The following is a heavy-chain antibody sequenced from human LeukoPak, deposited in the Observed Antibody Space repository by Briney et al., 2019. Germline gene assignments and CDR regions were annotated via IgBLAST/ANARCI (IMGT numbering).Heavy chain of an antibody. D-gene: IGHD3-10*01. CDR2: IYPGDSDT. CDR3: ARRAGGCEGCNWFDP. V-gene: IGHV5-51*01. J-gene: IGHJ5*02. CDR1: GYSFTGYW. Sequence: GESLKISCQGSGYSFTGYWIGWVRQMPGKGLEWMGIIYPGDSDTRYSPSFQGQVTISADKSNSTAYLQWSSLKASDTAMYYCARRAGGCEGCNWFDPWGQGTLVTVSS.